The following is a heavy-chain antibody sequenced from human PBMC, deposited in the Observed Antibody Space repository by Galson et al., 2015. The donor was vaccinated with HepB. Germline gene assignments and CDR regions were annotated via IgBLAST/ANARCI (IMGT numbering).Heavy chain of an antibody. CDR3: AREGRYCSGGSCYSGY. V-gene: IGHV3-53*04. CDR1: GFTFSSYW. Sequence: SLRLSCAASGFTFSSYWMHWVRQAPGKGLEWVSVIYSGGSTYYADSVKGRFTISRHNSKNTLYLQMNSLRAEDTAVYYCAREGRYCSGGSCYSGYWGQGTLVTVSS. D-gene: IGHD2-15*01. CDR2: IYSGGST. J-gene: IGHJ4*02.